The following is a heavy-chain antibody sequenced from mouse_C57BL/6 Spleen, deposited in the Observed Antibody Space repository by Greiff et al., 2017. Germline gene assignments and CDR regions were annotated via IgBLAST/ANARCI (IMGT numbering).Heavy chain of an antibody. CDR2: IDPSDSYT. CDR3: ARKGDGYPFAY. J-gene: IGHJ3*01. V-gene: IGHV1-50*01. CDR1: GYTFTSYW. Sequence: QVQLKESGAELVKPGASVKLSCKASGYTFTSYWMQWVKQRPGQGLEWIGEIDPSDSYTNYNQKFKGKATLTVDTSSSTAYMQLSSLTSEDSAVYYCARKGDGYPFAYWGQGTLVTVSA. D-gene: IGHD2-3*01.